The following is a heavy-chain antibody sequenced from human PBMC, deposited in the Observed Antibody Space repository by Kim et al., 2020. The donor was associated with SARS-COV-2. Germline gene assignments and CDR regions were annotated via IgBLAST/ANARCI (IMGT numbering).Heavy chain of an antibody. D-gene: IGHD6-13*01. J-gene: IGHJ4*01. Sequence: SETLSLTCTVSGGSISGYYWTWIRQPAGKGLEWIGRIYTSGSTNYNPSLESRVTMSVDTSKTQIYLELTSVTAADTAAYYCARGLTAAGANNFDYWG. CDR1: GGSISGYY. CDR2: IYTSGST. CDR3: ARGLTAAGANNFDY. V-gene: IGHV4-4*07.